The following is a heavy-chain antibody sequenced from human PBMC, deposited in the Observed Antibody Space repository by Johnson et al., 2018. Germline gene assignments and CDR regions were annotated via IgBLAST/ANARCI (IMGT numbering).Heavy chain of an antibody. CDR2: ISGSGGST. CDR1: GFSVSSNY. J-gene: IGHJ6*02. CDR3: AKDHTGMDV. V-gene: IGHV3-23*04. Sequence: EVQLVESGGGVVQPGGSLRLSCAASGFSVSSNYMSWVRQAPGKGLEWVSAISGSGGSTYSADTVKGRFTISRDNSKNTLYLQMNSLRAEDTAVDYCAKDHTGMDVWGQGTTVTVSS.